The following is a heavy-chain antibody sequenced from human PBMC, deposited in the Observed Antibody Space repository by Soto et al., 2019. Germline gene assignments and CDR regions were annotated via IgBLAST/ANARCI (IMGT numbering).Heavy chain of an antibody. CDR2: ISGSGGST. CDR3: AKLNLRELWFPNWFDP. Sequence: GGSLRLSCAASGFTFSSYAMSWVRQAPGKGLEWVSAISGSGGSTYYADSVKGRFTISRDNSKNTLYLQMNSLRAEDTAVYYCAKLNLRELWFPNWFDPWGQGTLVTVSS. CDR1: GFTFSSYA. J-gene: IGHJ5*02. V-gene: IGHV3-23*01. D-gene: IGHD5-18*01.